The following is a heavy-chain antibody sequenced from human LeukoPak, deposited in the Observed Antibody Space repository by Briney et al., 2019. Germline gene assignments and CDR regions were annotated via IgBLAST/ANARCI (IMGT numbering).Heavy chain of an antibody. J-gene: IGHJ5*02. V-gene: IGHV4-39*01. D-gene: IGHD3-10*01. Sequence: PSETLSLTCTVSAGSISSNSYYWGWIRQPPGKGLQWIGSIYYSGSTYYNPSLKSRVTISVDTSKNQFSLKLNSVTAADTAVYHCARNKYYYGSGNYGVPNWFDPWGQGTLVTVSS. CDR2: IYYSGST. CDR3: ARNKYYYGSGNYGVPNWFDP. CDR1: AGSISSNSYY.